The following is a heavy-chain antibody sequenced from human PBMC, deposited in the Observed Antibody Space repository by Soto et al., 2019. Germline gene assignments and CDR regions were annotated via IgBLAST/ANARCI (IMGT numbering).Heavy chain of an antibody. Sequence: PSETLSLTCAVYGGSFSGYYWSWIRQPPGKGLEGIGEINHSGSTNDNPSLKSRVTISVDPSKNQFSLKLSSVHAADTAVYYCATSPIPDVDTAMVRWVDYWGQGTLVTVS. J-gene: IGHJ4*02. CDR3: ATSPIPDVDTAMVRWVDY. V-gene: IGHV4-34*01. CDR2: INHSGST. D-gene: IGHD5-18*01. CDR1: GGSFSGYY.